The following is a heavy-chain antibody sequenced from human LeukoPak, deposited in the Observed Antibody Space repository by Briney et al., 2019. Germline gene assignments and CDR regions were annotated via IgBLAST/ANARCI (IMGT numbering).Heavy chain of an antibody. D-gene: IGHD2-2*01. CDR3: ARANLPEYYMDV. CDR2: IYPRDSDT. J-gene: IGHJ6*03. CDR1: GSSFTSYW. V-gene: IGHV5-51*01. Sequence: TGESLKISCKGSGSSFTSYWIGWVRQVPGKGLEWMGLIYPRDSDTRYSPSFQGQVTISADKSISTAYLHWSSLKASDTAMYYCARANLPEYYMDVWGKGTTVTVSS.